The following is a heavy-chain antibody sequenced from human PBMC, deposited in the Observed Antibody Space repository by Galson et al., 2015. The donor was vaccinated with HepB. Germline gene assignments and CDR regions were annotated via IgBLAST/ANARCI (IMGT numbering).Heavy chain of an antibody. J-gene: IGHJ4*02. V-gene: IGHV3-30*18. CDR2: ISYDGSNK. D-gene: IGHD3-22*01. CDR3: AKGPEGVYYDSSGYFDY. CDR1: GFTFSSYG. Sequence: SLRLSCAASGFTFSSYGMHWVRQAPGKGLEWVAVISYDGSNKYYADSVKGRFTISKDNSKNTLYLQMNSLRAEDTAVYYCAKGPEGVYYDSSGYFDYWGQGTLVTVSS.